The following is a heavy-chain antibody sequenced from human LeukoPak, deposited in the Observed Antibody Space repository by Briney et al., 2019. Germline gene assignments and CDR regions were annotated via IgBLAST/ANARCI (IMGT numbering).Heavy chain of an antibody. CDR1: GSTFSSYS. J-gene: IGHJ3*02. CDR2: ISSSSSTI. D-gene: IGHD4-17*01. V-gene: IGHV3-48*02. CDR3: ARVMPLNYGDYKRGAFDI. Sequence: GGSLRLSCAASGSTFSSYSMNWVRQAPGKGLEWVSYISSSSSTIYYADSVKGRFTISRDNAKNSLYLQMNSLRDEDTAVYYCARVMPLNYGDYKRGAFDIWGQGTMVTVSS.